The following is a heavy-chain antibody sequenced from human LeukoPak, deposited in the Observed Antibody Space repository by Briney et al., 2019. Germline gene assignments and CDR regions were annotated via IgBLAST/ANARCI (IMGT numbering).Heavy chain of an antibody. Sequence: GGSLRLSCSASGFTFTNYGMHWVHQAPGKGLEYVSSISSYGESTYYADSVKGRFTISRDNSKNTLHLQMSSLRAEDTAVYYCVKGGYSYGSLDYWGQGTLVTVSS. CDR3: VKGGYSYGSLDY. J-gene: IGHJ4*02. CDR1: GFTFTNYG. V-gene: IGHV3-64D*09. D-gene: IGHD5-18*01. CDR2: ISSYGEST.